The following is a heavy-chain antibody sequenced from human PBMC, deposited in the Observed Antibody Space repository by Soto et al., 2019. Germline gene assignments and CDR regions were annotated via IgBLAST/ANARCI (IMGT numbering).Heavy chain of an antibody. D-gene: IGHD6-13*01. CDR3: AKAGWFDDSWYAGFTREPSYYFDY. CDR2: ISGSGGST. V-gene: IGHV3-23*01. Sequence: GGSLRLSCAASGFTFSSYAMSWVRQAPGKGLEWVSAISGSGGSTYYADSVKGRFTFSRDNSKNTLYLQMNSLRAEDTAVYYCAKAGWFDDSWYAGFTREPSYYFDYWGQGTLVTVSS. CDR1: GFTFSSYA. J-gene: IGHJ4*02.